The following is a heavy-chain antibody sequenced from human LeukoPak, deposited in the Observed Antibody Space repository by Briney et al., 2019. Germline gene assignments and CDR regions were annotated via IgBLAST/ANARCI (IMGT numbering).Heavy chain of an antibody. CDR2: ISRYSAYI. D-gene: IGHD3-10*01. J-gene: IGHJ4*02. CDR1: GFTFSTYS. Sequence: GGSLRLSCAAPGFTFSTYSMNWVRHAPGKGLEWVSSISRYSAYIYYADSVKGRFTISRDDAKNSLYLEMNSLRAEDMAIYYCAREGVVTPDYWGQGTLVTVSS. CDR3: AREGVVTPDY. V-gene: IGHV3-21*01.